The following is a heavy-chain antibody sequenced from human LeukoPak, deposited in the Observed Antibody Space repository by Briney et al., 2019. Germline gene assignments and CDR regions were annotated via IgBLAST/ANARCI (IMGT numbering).Heavy chain of an antibody. CDR1: GGSISGYY. D-gene: IGHD6-6*01. CDR3: ARVMGSSPLLNFDY. CDR2: IYYSGST. V-gene: IGHV4-59*01. Sequence: PSETLSLTCTVSGGSISGYYWSWIRQPPGKGLECIGYIYYSGSTKYNPPLKSRVTISVDTSKNQFSLRLSSVTAADTAVYYCARVMGSSPLLNFDYWGQGTLVTVSS. J-gene: IGHJ4*02.